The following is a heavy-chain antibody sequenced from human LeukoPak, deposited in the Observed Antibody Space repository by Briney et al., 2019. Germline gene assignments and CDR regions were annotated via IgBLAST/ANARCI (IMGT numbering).Heavy chain of an antibody. CDR3: ARDRELDDSSGYYPAYYFDY. D-gene: IGHD3-22*01. CDR1: GGSISSSTYY. V-gene: IGHV4-39*07. J-gene: IGHJ4*02. CDR2: IYYSGST. Sequence: PSETLSLTCTVSGGSISSSTYYWGWIRQPPGKGLEWIGSIYYSGSTSYNPSLKSRVTISVDTSKNQFSLKLSSVTAADTAVYYCARDRELDDSSGYYPAYYFDYWGQGTLVTVSS.